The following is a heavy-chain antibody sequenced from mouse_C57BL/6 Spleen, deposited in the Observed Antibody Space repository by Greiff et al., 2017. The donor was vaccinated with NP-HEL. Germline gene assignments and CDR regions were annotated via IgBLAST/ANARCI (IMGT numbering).Heavy chain of an antibody. CDR3: ARKTIVTTNYFDY. Sequence: VQLQQSGTELVKPGASVKLSCKASGYTFTSYWMHWVKQRPGQGLEWIGNINPSNGGTNYNEKFKSKATLTVDKSSSTAYMQLSSLTSEDSAVYYCARKTIVTTNYFDYWGQGTTLTVSS. J-gene: IGHJ2*01. V-gene: IGHV1-53*01. D-gene: IGHD2-5*01. CDR2: INPSNGGT. CDR1: GYTFTSYW.